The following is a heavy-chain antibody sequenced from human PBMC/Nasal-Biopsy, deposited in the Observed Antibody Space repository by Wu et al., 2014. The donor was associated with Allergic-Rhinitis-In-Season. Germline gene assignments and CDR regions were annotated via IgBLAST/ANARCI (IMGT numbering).Heavy chain of an antibody. CDR1: GFSVSNNY. J-gene: IGHJ6*02. D-gene: IGHD2-15*01. CDR2: VRTRSNNYAT. V-gene: IGHV3-73*01. CDR3: AGISLPGLYYYYYGMDV. Sequence: LRLSCEVSGFSVSNNYMSWVRQASGKGLEWVGRVRTRSNNYATTYGASLSGRFTISRDDSKNTAFLQINNLQTEDTAMYYCAGISLPGLYYYYYGMDVWGQGTTVTVSS.